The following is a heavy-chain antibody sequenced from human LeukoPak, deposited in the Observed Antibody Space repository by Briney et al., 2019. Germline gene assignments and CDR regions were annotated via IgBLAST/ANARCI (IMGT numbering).Heavy chain of an antibody. V-gene: IGHV4-59*01. J-gene: IGHJ4*02. D-gene: IGHD2-21*02. Sequence: SETLPLTXTVSGGSISSYYWSWIRQPPGRGLEWIGYIYYSGSTNYNPSLKSRVTISVDTSKNQFSLKLSSVTAADTAVYYCARDSRRAYCGGDCYRGLDYWGQGTLVTVSS. CDR2: IYYSGST. CDR1: GGSISSYY. CDR3: ARDSRRAYCGGDCYRGLDY.